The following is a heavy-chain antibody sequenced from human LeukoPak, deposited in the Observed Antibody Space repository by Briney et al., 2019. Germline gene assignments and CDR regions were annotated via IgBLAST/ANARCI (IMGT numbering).Heavy chain of an antibody. CDR3: ARLFAAAGTPYYYYYYGMDV. CDR2: IYPGDSDT. Sequence: GESLKISCKGSGYSFTSYWIGWVRQMPGKGLEWMGIIYPGDSDTRYSPPFQGQVTISADKSISTAYLQWSSLKASDTAMYYCARLFAAAGTPYYYYYYGMDVWGQGTTVTVSS. D-gene: IGHD6-13*01. J-gene: IGHJ6*02. V-gene: IGHV5-51*01. CDR1: GYSFTSYW.